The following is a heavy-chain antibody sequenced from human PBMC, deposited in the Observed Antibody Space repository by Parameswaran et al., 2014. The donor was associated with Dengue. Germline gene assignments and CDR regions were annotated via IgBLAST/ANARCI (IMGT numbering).Heavy chain of an antibody. V-gene: IGHV3-30*18. J-gene: IGHJ4*02. CDR2: ISYDGSNK. CDR3: AKDPQDWRGAYYDILTGYFDY. D-gene: IGHD3-9*01. Sequence: VRQMPGKGLEWVAVISYDGSNKYYADSVKGRFTISRDNSKNTLYLQMNSLRAEDTAVYYCAKDPQDWRGAYYDILTGYFDYWGQGTLVTVSS.